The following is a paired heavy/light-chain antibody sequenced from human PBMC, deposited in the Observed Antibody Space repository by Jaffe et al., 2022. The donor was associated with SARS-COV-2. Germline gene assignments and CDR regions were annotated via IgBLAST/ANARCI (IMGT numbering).Light chain of an antibody. V-gene: IGKV3-20*01. Sequence: EIVLTQSPGTLSLSPGERATLSCRASQSVSSTYLAWYQQKPGQAPRLLIYGASSRATGIPDRFSGSGSGTDFTLTISRLEPEDFAVYYCQQYRSSPFTFGPGTKVDI. CDR3: QQYRSSPFT. CDR1: QSVSSTY. J-gene: IGKJ3*01. CDR2: GAS.
Heavy chain of an antibody. CDR1: GYTFTRYG. J-gene: IGHJ5*02. CDR3: ARGEWLHPRWCFDL. D-gene: IGHD5-12*01. Sequence: QVQLVQSGAEVKKPGASVKVSCKASGYTFTRYGINWVRQAPGQGLEWMGWISGYNGATNYAQKVQGRVTMTTETSTSTAYMELRSLRSDDTAIYYCARGEWLHPRWCFDLWGQGTLITVSS. V-gene: IGHV1-18*01. CDR2: ISGYNGAT.